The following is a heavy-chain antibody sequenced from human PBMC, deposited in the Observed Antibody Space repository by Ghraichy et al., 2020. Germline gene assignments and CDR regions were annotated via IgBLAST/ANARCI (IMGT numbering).Heavy chain of an antibody. J-gene: IGHJ6*02. CDR2: TYYRSKWYN. V-gene: IGHV6-1*01. CDR1: GDSVSSNSAA. D-gene: IGHD3-10*01. Sequence: SQTLSLTCAISGDSVSSNSAAWNWIRQSPSRGLEWLGRTYYRSKWYNDYAVSVKSRITINPDTSKNQFSLQLNSVTPEDTAVYYCARDPEVRGVTSYYYYYFGMDVWGQGTTVTVSS. CDR3: ARDPEVRGVTSYYYYYFGMDV.